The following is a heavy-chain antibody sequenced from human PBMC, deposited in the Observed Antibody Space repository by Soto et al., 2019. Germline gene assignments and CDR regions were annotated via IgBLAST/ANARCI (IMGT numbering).Heavy chain of an antibody. Sequence: SETLSLTCTVSGGSISSGGYYWSWIRQHPGKGLEWIGYIYYSGSTYYNPSLKSRVTISVDTSKNQFSLKLSSATAADTAVYYCARADRDPGCYGAWGQGTLVTVSS. CDR2: IYYSGST. J-gene: IGHJ5*02. CDR3: ARADRDPGCYGA. D-gene: IGHD1-26*01. CDR1: GGSISSGGYY. V-gene: IGHV4-31*03.